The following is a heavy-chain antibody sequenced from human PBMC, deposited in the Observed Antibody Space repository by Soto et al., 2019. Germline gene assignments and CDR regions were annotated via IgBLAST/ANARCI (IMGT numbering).Heavy chain of an antibody. D-gene: IGHD3-22*01. Sequence: EASVQVSCKASGYTFTNYAMHWVRQAPGQRLEWKGWINAGNGNTKYSQKFQGRVTITRDTSASTAYIELSSLRSEDTAVYYCVRDPGSSGFSFDYWGPGTLVTVSS. J-gene: IGHJ4*02. CDR3: VRDPGSSGFSFDY. V-gene: IGHV1-3*01. CDR2: INAGNGNT. CDR1: GYTFTNYA.